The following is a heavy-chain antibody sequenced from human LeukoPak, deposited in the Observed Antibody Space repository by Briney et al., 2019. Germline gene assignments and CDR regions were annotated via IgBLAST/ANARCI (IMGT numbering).Heavy chain of an antibody. J-gene: IGHJ6*02. Sequence: ASVKVSCKASGYTFTSYGISWVRQAPGQGLEWMGWVSAYNGNTNCAQKLQGRVTMTTDTSTSTAYMELRSLRSDDTAVYYCARVRGLLRFLDSRYGMDVWGQGTTVTVSS. CDR1: GYTFTSYG. D-gene: IGHD3-3*01. CDR2: VSAYNGNT. CDR3: ARVRGLLRFLDSRYGMDV. V-gene: IGHV1-18*01.